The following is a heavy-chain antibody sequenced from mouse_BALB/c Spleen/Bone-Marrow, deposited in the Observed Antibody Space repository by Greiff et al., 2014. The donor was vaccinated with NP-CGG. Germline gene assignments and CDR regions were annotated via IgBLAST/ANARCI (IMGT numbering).Heavy chain of an antibody. CDR2: INPSSGYT. Sequence: VQRVESGAELARPGASVKMSCKASGYTFTSYTIHWVKQRPGQGLEWIGYINPSSGYTNYNQKFKDKATLTADTSSSTAYMQLSSLTSEDSAVYYCARGGLRLPYAMDYWGQGTSVTVSS. V-gene: IGHV1-4*01. CDR3: ARGGLRLPYAMDY. CDR1: GYTFTSYT. D-gene: IGHD1-2*01. J-gene: IGHJ4*01.